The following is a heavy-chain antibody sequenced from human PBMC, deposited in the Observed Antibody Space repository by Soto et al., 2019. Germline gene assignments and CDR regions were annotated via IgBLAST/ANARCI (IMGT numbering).Heavy chain of an antibody. CDR1: GFSFDLAW. CDR2: IKTKTDGGTT. CDR3: ATTGYSNDGMFDS. J-gene: IGHJ4*02. D-gene: IGHD4-4*01. Sequence: EVQLVESGGGLVKPGGSLTLSCSASGFSFDLAWAGWVRQAPGRGLEWVGLIKTKTDGGTTDYAASVKGRFTISKDESEKTVYLHMNRLKTEDTAFYYCATTGYSNDGMFDSWGQGSLVTVSS. V-gene: IGHV3-15*01.